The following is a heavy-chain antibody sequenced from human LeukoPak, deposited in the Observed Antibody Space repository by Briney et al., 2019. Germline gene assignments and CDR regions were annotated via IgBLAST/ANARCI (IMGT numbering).Heavy chain of an antibody. V-gene: IGHV3-48*04. J-gene: IGHJ3*02. CDR3: ARDSLWFGELLPPDAFDI. CDR2: ISSSSSTI. D-gene: IGHD3-10*01. Sequence: KSGGSLRLSCAASGFTFSSYSMNWVRQAPGKGLEWVSYISSSSSTIYYADSVKGRFTISGDNAKNSLYLQMNSLRAEDTAVYYCARDSLWFGELLPPDAFDIWGQGTMVTVSS. CDR1: GFTFSSYS.